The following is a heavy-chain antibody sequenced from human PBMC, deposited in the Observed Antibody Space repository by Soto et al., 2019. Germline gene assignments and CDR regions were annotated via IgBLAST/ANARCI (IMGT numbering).Heavy chain of an antibody. V-gene: IGHV1-18*01. D-gene: IGHD3-10*01. CDR1: GYTFTNYG. CDR2: INVYNGKT. Sequence: QVQLVQSGGEVKKPGASVKVSCKASGYTFTNYGISWVRQAPGQGLEWMGWINVYNGKTKYAQKVKGRVTMTTDTSTSTAYMELSSLRSDDTAVYYCARGVGSGSYYNQYNWFDPWGQGTLVTVSS. J-gene: IGHJ5*02. CDR3: ARGVGSGSYYNQYNWFDP.